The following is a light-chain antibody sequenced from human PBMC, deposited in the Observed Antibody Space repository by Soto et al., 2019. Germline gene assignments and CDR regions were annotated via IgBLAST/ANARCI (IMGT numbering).Light chain of an antibody. J-gene: IGKJ1*01. Sequence: EIVLTQSPGTLSLSPGERDTLSCRASQSVSSSYLAWYQQKPGQAPRLLIYGASSSATGIPDRFSGSGSGTDFTLTISRLEPEDFAVYYCQQYGSSPPTFGQGTKVEIK. CDR1: QSVSSSY. CDR2: GAS. V-gene: IGKV3-20*01. CDR3: QQYGSSPPT.